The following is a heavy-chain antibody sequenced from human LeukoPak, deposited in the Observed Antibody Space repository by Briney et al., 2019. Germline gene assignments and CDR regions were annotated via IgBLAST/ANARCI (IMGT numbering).Heavy chain of an antibody. CDR1: GGTFSSYA. CDR2: IIPIFGTA. D-gene: IGHD3-10*01. Sequence: GASVKVSCKASGGTFSSYAISWVRQAPGQGLEWMGGIIPIFGTANYTQKFQGRVTITADESTSTAYMELSSLRSEDTAVYYCARDRRFGELYDRWGQGTLATVSS. J-gene: IGHJ5*02. V-gene: IGHV1-69*13. CDR3: ARDRRFGELYDR.